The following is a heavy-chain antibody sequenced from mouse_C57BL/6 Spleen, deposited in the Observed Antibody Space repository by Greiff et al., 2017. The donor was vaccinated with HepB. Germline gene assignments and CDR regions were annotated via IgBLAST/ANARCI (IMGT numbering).Heavy chain of an antibody. V-gene: IGHV3-6*01. J-gene: IGHJ1*03. CDR2: ISYDGSN. CDR3: AREINRRDFGV. D-gene: IGHD2-14*01. Sequence: ESGPGLVKPSQSLSLTCSVTGYSITSGYYWNWIRQFPGNKLEWMGYISYDGSNNYNPSLKKRTAITRDTSKNQFFLKLNSVTSEDTATDYCAREINRRDFGVWGTGTTVTVAS. CDR1: GYSITSGYY.